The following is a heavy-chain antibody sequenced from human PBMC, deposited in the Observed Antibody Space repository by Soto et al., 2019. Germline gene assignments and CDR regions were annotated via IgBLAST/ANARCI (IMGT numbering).Heavy chain of an antibody. CDR1: GFTYSSFP. Sequence: EVQLVESGGGLVKPGGSLRLSCAASGFTYSSFPMNWVRQGPGKGLEWVSSISSSSSNIYYADSVKGRFTISRDNAKNSLYLQMNSLRDEDTAVYYCARDRPIVVVPGAQTPIDYYYYGMDVWGQGTTVTVSS. D-gene: IGHD2-2*01. CDR2: ISSSSSNI. J-gene: IGHJ6*02. V-gene: IGHV3-21*01. CDR3: ARDRPIVVVPGAQTPIDYYYYGMDV.